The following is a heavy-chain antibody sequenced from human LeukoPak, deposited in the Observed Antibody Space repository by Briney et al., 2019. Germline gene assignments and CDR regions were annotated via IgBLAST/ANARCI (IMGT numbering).Heavy chain of an antibody. Sequence: PGGSLRLSCAASGFTFSSYWMSWVRQAPGKGLEWVSSISSSSSYIYYADSVKGRFTISRDNAKNSLYLQMNSLRAEDTAVYYCARDAPMTTVTQWFDPWGQGTLVTVSS. CDR1: GFTFSSYW. V-gene: IGHV3-21*01. CDR3: ARDAPMTTVTQWFDP. D-gene: IGHD4-17*01. CDR2: ISSSSSYI. J-gene: IGHJ5*02.